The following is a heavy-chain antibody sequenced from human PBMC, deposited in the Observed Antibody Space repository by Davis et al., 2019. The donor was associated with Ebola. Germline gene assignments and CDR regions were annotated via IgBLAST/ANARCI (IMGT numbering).Heavy chain of an antibody. Sequence: SSVKVSCQASGGPFSSYAISWVRQAPGQGLEWMGGINPIRGTANYAQKFQGRVTITADESTSTAYMELSSLRSEDTAVYYCARARNFYYYDMDVCGQGATVSVS. CDR3: ARARNFYYYDMDV. J-gene: IGHJ6*02. CDR1: GGPFSSYA. CDR2: INPIRGTA. V-gene: IGHV1-69*13.